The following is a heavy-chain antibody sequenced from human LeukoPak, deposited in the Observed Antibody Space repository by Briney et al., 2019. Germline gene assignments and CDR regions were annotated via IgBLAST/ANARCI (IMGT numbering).Heavy chain of an antibody. D-gene: IGHD6-19*01. CDR3: ASDPYSSGNDY. Sequence: SETLSLTCTVSGGSISSDYWSWIRQPPAKGLEWIGYIYYSGSTNYNPSLKSRVTISVDTSKNQFSLKLSSVTAADTAVYYCASDPYSSGNDYWGQGTLVTVSS. CDR2: IYYSGST. V-gene: IGHV4-59*12. CDR1: GGSISSDY. J-gene: IGHJ4*02.